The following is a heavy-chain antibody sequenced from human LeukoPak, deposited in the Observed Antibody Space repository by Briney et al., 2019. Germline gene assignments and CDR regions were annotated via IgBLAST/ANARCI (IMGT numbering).Heavy chain of an antibody. Sequence: PSETLSLTCTVSGGSISSSSYYWGWIRPPPGKGLEWIGSIYYSGSTYYNPSLKSRVTISVDTSKNQFSLKLSSVTAADTAVYYCARQDYDILTGYSLWSYFDYWGQGTLVTVSS. V-gene: IGHV4-39*01. CDR2: IYYSGST. CDR1: GGSISSSSYY. D-gene: IGHD3-9*01. J-gene: IGHJ4*02. CDR3: ARQDYDILTGYSLWSYFDY.